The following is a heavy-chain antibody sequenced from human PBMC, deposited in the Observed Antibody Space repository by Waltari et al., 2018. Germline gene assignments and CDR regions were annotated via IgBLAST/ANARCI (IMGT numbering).Heavy chain of an antibody. J-gene: IGHJ4*02. CDR3: ARGPRGYLDS. Sequence: QVQLVQSGDEVKKPEASVMVPCKASGYSFSGYYIHCLRRVPGQGLGDRGWSNPRSLSTSYATNFQGRVMITREMAVTTVYMDMNRVRFVDTAVYFCARGPRGYLDSWGQGTLGTVSS. CDR1: GYSFSGYY. V-gene: IGHV1-2*02. CDR2: SNPRSLST.